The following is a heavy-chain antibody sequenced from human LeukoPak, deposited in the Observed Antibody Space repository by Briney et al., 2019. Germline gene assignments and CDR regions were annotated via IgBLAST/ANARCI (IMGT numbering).Heavy chain of an antibody. V-gene: IGHV3-23*01. D-gene: IGHD6-19*01. J-gene: IGHJ4*02. Sequence: GGSLRLSCAASGFTFRSYAIYSVRGAPGKGLEWGSGISGSGGDTYFADSVKGRFTISRDNSKNTVFLQMDSLRAEDTALYCCAKTTDGYSSGRYPGWPIDYWGQGTLVTVSS. CDR3: AKTTDGYSSGRYPGWPIDY. CDR1: GFTFRSYA. CDR2: ISGSGGDT.